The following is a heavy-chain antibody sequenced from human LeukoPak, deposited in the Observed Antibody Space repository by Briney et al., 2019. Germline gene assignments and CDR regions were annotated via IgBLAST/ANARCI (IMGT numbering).Heavy chain of an antibody. CDR2: IYYSGST. CDR1: GGSISSGDYY. D-gene: IGHD2-15*01. V-gene: IGHV4-30-4*01. Sequence: PSETLSLTCTVSGGSISSGDYYWSWIRQPPGKGLEWIGYIYYSGSTYYNPSLKSRVTISVDTSKNQFSLKLSSVTAADTAVYYCARLTLQPEYCSGGSCSYFDYWGQGTLVTVSS. J-gene: IGHJ4*02. CDR3: ARLTLQPEYCSGGSCSYFDY.